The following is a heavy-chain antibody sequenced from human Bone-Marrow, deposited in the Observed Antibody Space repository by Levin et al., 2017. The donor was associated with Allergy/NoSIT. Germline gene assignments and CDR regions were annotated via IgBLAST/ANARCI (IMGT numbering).Heavy chain of an antibody. J-gene: IGHJ4*02. CDR2: IYSTGST. D-gene: IGHD3-22*01. CDR3: ARELRTYYHDNTGYYFDS. Sequence: SETLSLTCTVSGASITSVAHYWHWIRHFPGKGREWIGYIYSTGSTYTSPSLKSRGAISVDTSKSQFSLKLTSVTAADTAIYYCARELRTYYHDNTGYYFDSWGQGILVTVSS. V-gene: IGHV4-31*03. CDR1: GASITSVAHY.